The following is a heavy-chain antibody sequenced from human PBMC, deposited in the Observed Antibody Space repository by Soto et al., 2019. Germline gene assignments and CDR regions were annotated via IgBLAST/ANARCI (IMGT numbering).Heavy chain of an antibody. V-gene: IGHV4-31*01. J-gene: IGHJ5*02. CDR3: AGHPYGESWFDP. CDR2: IDYSGHT. CDR1: GASISSGAYD. D-gene: IGHD4-17*01. Sequence: QVQLQESGPGLVKPSQTLSLTCTVSGASISSGAYDWSWIRQRPGKGLEWIGHIDYSGHTYYNPPLKDQVIISATTSKNHLSRRLTFVSAADTAVYYCAGHPYGESWFDPWGQGTLVTVSS.